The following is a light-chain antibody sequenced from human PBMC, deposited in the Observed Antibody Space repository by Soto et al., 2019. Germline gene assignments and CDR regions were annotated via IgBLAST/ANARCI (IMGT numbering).Light chain of an antibody. V-gene: IGLV1-40*01. CDR1: SSNIGAGYE. CDR3: QSYDSRLSGYV. CDR2: ENN. J-gene: IGLJ1*01. Sequence: QSVLTQPPSVSEAPGQRVTISCTGSSSNIGAGYEAHWYQQVPGTAPKHLIYENNNRPSGVPDRFSGAKSGTSAALAITGLQAEDEAEYYCQSYDSRLSGYVFGTGTKVTVL.